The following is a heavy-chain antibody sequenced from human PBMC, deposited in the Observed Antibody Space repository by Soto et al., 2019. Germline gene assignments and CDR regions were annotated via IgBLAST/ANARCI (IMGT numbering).Heavy chain of an antibody. CDR3: AREGSCVSETCIFAS. J-gene: IGHJ4*02. CDR2: IPPSVATT. V-gene: IGHV3-48*04. D-gene: IGHD2-15*01. Sequence: PAGSLRLCCASSGLTFMIFVMSWLLQAPGKGLEWASSIPPSVATTYYVDSVKGRFTISRDNAKNSLFLQMNSLRAEDTAVYYSAREGSCVSETCIFASWGQGTLVPVSP. CDR1: GLTFMIFV.